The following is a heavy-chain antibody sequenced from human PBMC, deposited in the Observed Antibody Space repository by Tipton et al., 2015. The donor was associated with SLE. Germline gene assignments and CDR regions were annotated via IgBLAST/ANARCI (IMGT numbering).Heavy chain of an antibody. Sequence: QSGPEVKKPGASVKVSCKTSGYTFSNYDFNWVRQATGQGLEWVGWMNPNSGNAGYVQKFQGRVTMTRNTSISTAYMELSSLRSEDTAVYYCAEYSNSIDACDVWGQGTMVTVSS. J-gene: IGHJ3*01. CDR2: MNPNSGNA. CDR3: AEYSNSIDACDV. D-gene: IGHD6-6*01. V-gene: IGHV1-8*01. CDR1: GYTFSNYD.